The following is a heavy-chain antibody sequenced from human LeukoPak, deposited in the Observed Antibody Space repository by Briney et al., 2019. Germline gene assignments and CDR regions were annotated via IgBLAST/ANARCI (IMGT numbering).Heavy chain of an antibody. D-gene: IGHD1-26*01. J-gene: IGHJ4*02. CDR3: ARGGIVGATNDY. Sequence: TGGSLRLSCAASGFTFSTYWMTWVRQAPGKGLEWVANIKQDGSEKYFVDSVKGRFTISRDNAKNSLYLQMNSLRAEDTALYYCARGGIVGATNDYWGQGTLVTVSS. CDR1: GFTFSTYW. V-gene: IGHV3-7*03. CDR2: IKQDGSEK.